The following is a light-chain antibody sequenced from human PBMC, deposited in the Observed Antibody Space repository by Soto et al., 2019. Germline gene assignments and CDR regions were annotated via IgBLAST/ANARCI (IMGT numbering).Light chain of an antibody. CDR1: RSDIGDSNF. V-gene: IGLV2-14*01. J-gene: IGLJ1*01. Sequence: QSALTQPASVSGSPGQSVTISCTGPRSDIGDSNFISWYQQSPGKAPRLLIYEVNNRPSGVSRRFSGSKAGNTASLTISGILEGDGADYFCASFRSGTILVFGSGTKLTVL. CDR3: ASFRSGTILV. CDR2: EVN.